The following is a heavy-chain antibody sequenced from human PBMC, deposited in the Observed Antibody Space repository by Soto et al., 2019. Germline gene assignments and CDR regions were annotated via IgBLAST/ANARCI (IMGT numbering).Heavy chain of an antibody. V-gene: IGHV4-30-4*01. J-gene: IGHJ4*02. D-gene: IGHD1-1*01. Sequence: GSVSSDHYEWSWIRPPPGEGLEWIGYIYTSGSTSYNPSLKSRLTISIDTSKNQFSLTLTSVSAADTAVYYCARDRSNSPDYFDYWGQGTLVTVSS. CDR3: ARDRSNSPDYFDY. CDR1: GSVSSDHYE. CDR2: IYTSGST.